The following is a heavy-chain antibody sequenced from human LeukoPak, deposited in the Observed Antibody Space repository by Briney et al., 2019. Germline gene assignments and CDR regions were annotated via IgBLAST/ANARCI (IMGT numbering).Heavy chain of an antibody. CDR2: ISSSSSYI. CDR3: ARGRALWFGFDY. CDR1: GFTFSSYS. Sequence: GGSLRLSCAASGFTFSSYSMNWVRQAPGKGLEWVSSISSSSSYIYHADSVKGRFTISRDNAKNSLYLQMNSLRAEDTAVYYCARGRALWFGFDYWGQGTLVTVSS. D-gene: IGHD3-10*01. J-gene: IGHJ4*02. V-gene: IGHV3-21*01.